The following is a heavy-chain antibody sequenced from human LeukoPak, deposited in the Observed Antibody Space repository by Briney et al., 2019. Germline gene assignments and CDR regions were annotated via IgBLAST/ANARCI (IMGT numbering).Heavy chain of an antibody. CDR3: ARGGYDFPSGGDFDY. J-gene: IGHJ4*02. V-gene: IGHV4-34*01. D-gene: IGHD3-3*01. CDR1: GGSFSGYY. CDR2: INHSGST. Sequence: KSSETLSLTCAVYGGSFSGYYWSWIRQPPGKGLEWIGEINHSGSTNYNPSLKSRVTISVDTSKNQFSLKLSSVTAADTAVYYCARGGYDFPSGGDFDYWGQGTLVTVSS.